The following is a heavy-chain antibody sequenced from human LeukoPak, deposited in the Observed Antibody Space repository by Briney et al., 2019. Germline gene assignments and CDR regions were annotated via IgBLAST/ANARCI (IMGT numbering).Heavy chain of an antibody. V-gene: IGHV3-33*06. CDR1: GFTFSNYG. Sequence: PGGSLRLSCAASGFTFSNYGMHWVRQAPGKGLEWVAVIWYDGNNKKYADSVKGRFTISRDNSKNTVYLHMNSLRAEDTAVYYCEKRGDTAAHCDYWGQGTVVSV. J-gene: IGHJ4*02. CDR2: IWYDGNNK. CDR3: EKRGDTAAHCDY. D-gene: IGHD2-21*02.